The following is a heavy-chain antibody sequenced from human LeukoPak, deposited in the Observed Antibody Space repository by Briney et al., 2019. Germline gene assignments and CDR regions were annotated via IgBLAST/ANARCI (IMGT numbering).Heavy chain of an antibody. CDR2: IYSGGIT. J-gene: IGHJ4*02. CDR3: ARGSGSYPSHYFDY. D-gene: IGHD1-14*01. CDR1: GFTVSSNY. V-gene: IGHV3-53*01. Sequence: PGGSLRLSCAASGFTVSSNYMSWVRQAPGKGLEWVSVIYSGGITYYADSVKGRFTISRDNSKNTLYLQMNSLRAEDTAVYYCARGSGSYPSHYFDYWGQGTLVTVSS.